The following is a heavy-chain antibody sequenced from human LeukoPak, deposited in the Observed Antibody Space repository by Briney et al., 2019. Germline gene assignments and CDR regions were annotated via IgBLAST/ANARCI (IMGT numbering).Heavy chain of an antibody. J-gene: IGHJ4*02. Sequence: SETLSLTCTVSGGSISSYYWSWIRQPPGKGLEWIGYIYYSGSTNYNPSLKNRVTISVDTSKNQFSLKLSSVTAADTAVYYCARGNCSGGSCPSYYFDYWGQGTLVTVSS. CDR2: IYYSGST. V-gene: IGHV4-59*12. D-gene: IGHD2-15*01. CDR3: ARGNCSGGSCPSYYFDY. CDR1: GGSISSYY.